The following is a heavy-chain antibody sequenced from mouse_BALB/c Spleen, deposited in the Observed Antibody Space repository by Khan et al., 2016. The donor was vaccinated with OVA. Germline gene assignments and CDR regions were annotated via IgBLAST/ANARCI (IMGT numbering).Heavy chain of an antibody. CDR2: INTYPGEP. CDR3: ARPPYFSYVIAY. J-gene: IGHJ4*01. V-gene: IGHV9-3-1*01. CDR1: GYTFTNYG. Sequence: QVQLQQSGPELKKPGETVKISCKASGYTFTNYGMNWMKQAPGKGLKWMGWINTYPGEPTYADDLKGRIAFSLETSASTAYLQINNLKNEATATYFCARPPYFSYVIAYWGQGTSVTVSS. D-gene: IGHD2-10*01.